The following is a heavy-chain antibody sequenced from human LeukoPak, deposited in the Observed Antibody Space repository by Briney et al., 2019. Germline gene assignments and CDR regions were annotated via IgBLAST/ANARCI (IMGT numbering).Heavy chain of an antibody. CDR1: GFTFSSYA. D-gene: IGHD3-22*01. Sequence: PGGSLRLSCAASGFTFSSYAMSWVRQAPGKGLEWVSAISGSGGSTYYADSVKGRFTISRDNSKNTLYLRMNSLRAEDTAVYYCAKHQDYYDSSGELSWGGYYYYGMDVWGQGTTVTVSS. CDR2: ISGSGGST. CDR3: AKHQDYYDSSGELSWGGYYYYGMDV. J-gene: IGHJ6*02. V-gene: IGHV3-23*01.